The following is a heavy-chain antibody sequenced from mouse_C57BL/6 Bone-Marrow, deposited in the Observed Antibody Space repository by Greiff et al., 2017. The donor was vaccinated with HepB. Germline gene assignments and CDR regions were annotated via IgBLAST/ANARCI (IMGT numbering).Heavy chain of an antibody. V-gene: IGHV1-85*01. CDR2: IYPRDGST. J-gene: IGHJ2*01. CDR3: ARWGAFFDY. Sequence: QVQLQQSRPELVKPGASVKLSCKASGYTFTSYDINWVKQRPGQGLEWIGRIYPRDGSTKYNEKFKGKATLTVDTSSSTAYMELHSLTSEDSAFYVCARWGAFFDYWGQGTTLTVSS. CDR1: GYTFTSYD. D-gene: IGHD6-1*01.